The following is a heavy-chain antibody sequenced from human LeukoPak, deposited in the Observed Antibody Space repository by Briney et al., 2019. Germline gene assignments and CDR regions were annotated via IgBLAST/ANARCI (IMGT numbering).Heavy chain of an antibody. V-gene: IGHV3-7*01. Sequence: GGSLRLSCAASGFTFSGYWMSWVRQTPEKGLEWVANIKQDGYEKYYVDSVKGRFTISRDNAKNSLYLQMNSLRADDTAIYYCARDKIVGPTTLDYWGQGTLVTVSS. CDR2: IKQDGYEK. D-gene: IGHD1-26*01. CDR3: ARDKIVGPTTLDY. CDR1: GFTFSGYW. J-gene: IGHJ4*02.